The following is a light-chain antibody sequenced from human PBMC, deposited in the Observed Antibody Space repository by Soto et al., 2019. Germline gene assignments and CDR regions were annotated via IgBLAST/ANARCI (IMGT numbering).Light chain of an antibody. CDR1: NSDVGNYIY. V-gene: IGLV2-14*01. Sequence: QSVLTQPASVSGSPGQSITISCTGTNSDVGNYIYVSWYQQRPGKGPKLMIYEVSNRPSGVSNRFSGSKSGNTASLTISGLQAEDEADYYCSSYTSNTTPFVFGTGTKV. CDR3: SSYTSNTTPFV. J-gene: IGLJ1*01. CDR2: EVS.